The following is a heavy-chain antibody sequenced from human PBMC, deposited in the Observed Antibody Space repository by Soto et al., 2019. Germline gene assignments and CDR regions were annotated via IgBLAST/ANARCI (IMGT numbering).Heavy chain of an antibody. V-gene: IGHV5-51*01. D-gene: IGHD2-2*02. CDR1: GYSFTTYW. Sequence: GESLKISCKGSGYSFTTYWLGWVRQMPGKGLEWMGIIYPGDSDTRYSPSFQGQVTISADKSISTASLQWSSLKPSDTAMYYCATGGFCSSSSCYNFFDYWGQGTLVTVSS. J-gene: IGHJ4*02. CDR2: IYPGDSDT. CDR3: ATGGFCSSSSCYNFFDY.